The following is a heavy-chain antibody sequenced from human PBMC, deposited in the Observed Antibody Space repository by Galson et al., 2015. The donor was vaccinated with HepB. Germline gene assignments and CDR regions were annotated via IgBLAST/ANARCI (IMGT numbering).Heavy chain of an antibody. Sequence: ETLSLTCSVSHGSINNYYWSWIRQPPGNRLEWIGYIYYNGDTTYNPSLGYRVGMSVDTSVNQVSLWLTSVTAADTAVYYCARHPGRGSVGYAFDLWGQGTLVTVSA. CDR2: IYYNGDT. D-gene: IGHD5-12*01. J-gene: IGHJ4*02. V-gene: IGHV4-59*08. CDR1: HGSINNYY. CDR3: ARHPGRGSVGYAFDL.